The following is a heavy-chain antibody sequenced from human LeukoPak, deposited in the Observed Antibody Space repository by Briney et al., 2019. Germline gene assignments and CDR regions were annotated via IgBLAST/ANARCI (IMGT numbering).Heavy chain of an antibody. D-gene: IGHD3-10*01. CDR1: GYTFTSYG. V-gene: IGHV1-18*01. Sequence: GASVKVSCKASGYTFTSYGISWVRQAPGQGLEWMGWISAYNGNTNYAQKLQGRVIMTTETSTSTAYMELRSLRCDDTAVYYCSREGDHDAGSYFSCDYWGQGTLVTVSS. J-gene: IGHJ4*02. CDR2: ISAYNGNT. CDR3: SREGDHDAGSYFSCDY.